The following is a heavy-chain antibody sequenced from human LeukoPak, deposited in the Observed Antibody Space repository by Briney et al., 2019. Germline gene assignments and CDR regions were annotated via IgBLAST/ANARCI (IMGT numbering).Heavy chain of an antibody. CDR2: IWYDGSNK. CDR3: ARDRGSYWDGGNDY. Sequence: GGSRGFSGAASGFTFSSYGMHGVRQAPGKGLDGVAVIWYDGSNKYYADSVKGRFTISRDNSKNTLYLQMNSLRAEDTAVYYCARDRGSYWDGGNDYWGQGTLVTVSS. CDR1: GFTFSSYG. J-gene: IGHJ4*02. V-gene: IGHV3-33*01. D-gene: IGHD1-26*01.